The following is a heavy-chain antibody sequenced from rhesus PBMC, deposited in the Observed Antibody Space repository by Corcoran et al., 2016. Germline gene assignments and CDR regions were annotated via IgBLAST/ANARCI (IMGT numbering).Heavy chain of an antibody. V-gene: IGHV4S7*01. Sequence: QVQLQESGPGLVKPSETLSLTCAVSGGSISDSYYWNWIRQPPGKGLEWIGKIYGSSGSTYYNPSLKSRVTISKDTSKNQFSLKLSSVTAADTAVYYCARGSLITVATVDYWGQGVLVTVSS. J-gene: IGHJ4*01. D-gene: IGHD4-29*01. CDR2: IYGSSGST. CDR1: GGSISDSYY. CDR3: ARGSLITVATVDY.